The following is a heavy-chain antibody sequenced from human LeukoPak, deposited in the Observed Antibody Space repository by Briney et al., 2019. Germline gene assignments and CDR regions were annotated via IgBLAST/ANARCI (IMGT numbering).Heavy chain of an antibody. V-gene: IGHV1-2*02. J-gene: IGHJ4*02. D-gene: IGHD6-19*01. CDR2: INPNSGGT. CDR1: GYTFTGYY. CDR3: ARDLGIAVAGTGDY. Sequence: ASVKVSCKASGYTFTGYYMHWVRQAPGQGLEWMGWINPNSGGTNYAQKFQGRVNMTRDTSISTAYMELSRLRSDDTAVYYCARDLGIAVAGTGDYWGQGTLVTVSS.